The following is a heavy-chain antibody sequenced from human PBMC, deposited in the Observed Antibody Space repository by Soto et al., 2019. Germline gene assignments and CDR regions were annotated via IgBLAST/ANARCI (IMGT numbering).Heavy chain of an antibody. Sequence: SETLSLTCTVSGASISSEQSWSWVRQPPGKGLEWIGEIHHSGSTNNNPSLKSRVTMSVDKSKNQFSLMLSSVTAADTAVYYCARSFGWYAIDQWGQGTLVTVSS. J-gene: IGHJ1*01. D-gene: IGHD6-19*01. CDR3: ARSFGWYAIDQ. CDR2: IHHSGST. CDR1: GASISSEQS. V-gene: IGHV4-4*02.